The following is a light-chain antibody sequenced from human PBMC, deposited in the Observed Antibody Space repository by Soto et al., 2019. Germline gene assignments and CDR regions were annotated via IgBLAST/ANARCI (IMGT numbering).Light chain of an antibody. J-gene: IGKJ4*01. CDR3: QHRWT. CDR2: DAS. Sequence: EIVLTQSPATLSLSPGERATLSCRASQSVSSYLAWYQQKPGQAPRLLIYDASNRATGIPARFSGSGSGTVFTLPITILHPEDFAVYYCQHRWTFGGRTKVEIK. CDR1: QSVSSY. V-gene: IGKV3-11*01.